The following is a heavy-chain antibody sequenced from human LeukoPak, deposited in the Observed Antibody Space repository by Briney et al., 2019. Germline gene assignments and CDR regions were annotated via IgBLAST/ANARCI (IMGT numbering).Heavy chain of an antibody. D-gene: IGHD3-3*01. V-gene: IGHV1-8*01. CDR1: GYTFTSYD. Sequence: ASVKVSCKASGYTFTSYDINWVRQATGQGLEWMGWMNPNSGNTGYAQKFQGRVTMTRNTSISTAYMVLSSLRSEDTAVYYCARGIRFLERDYFDYWGQGTLVTVSS. J-gene: IGHJ4*02. CDR3: ARGIRFLERDYFDY. CDR2: MNPNSGNT.